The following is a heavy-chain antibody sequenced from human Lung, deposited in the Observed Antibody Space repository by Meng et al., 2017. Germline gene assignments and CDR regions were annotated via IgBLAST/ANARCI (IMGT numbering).Heavy chain of an antibody. CDR1: GGSISGSY. CDR3: ARERHSTIIRGVIDF. CDR2: INHGGST. J-gene: IGHJ4*02. D-gene: IGHD3-10*01. Sequence: QGHTQQGGRGLLRPSANLSLPRAVYGGSISGSYWGWIRQSPAKGLEWIGKINHGGSTNYNPSLESRVTISVDTPKNQFSLRLTSMTVADTAVYYCARERHSTIIRGVIDFWGQGALVTVSS. V-gene: IGHV4-34*01.